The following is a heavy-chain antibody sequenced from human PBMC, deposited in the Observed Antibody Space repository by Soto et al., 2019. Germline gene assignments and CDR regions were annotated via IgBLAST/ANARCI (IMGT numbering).Heavy chain of an antibody. CDR2: ISSSGSII. J-gene: IGHJ6*02. CDR1: GFSFSDYY. D-gene: IGHD2-15*01. Sequence: QVQLVESGGGLVKPGGSLRLSCAASGFSFSDYYMSWIRQAPGKGLEWVSYISSSGSIIYYAASVKGRFTVSRDNAKDSXWLQVNSLRAEETAVYYCARNGYCSRGACSYGVDVWGQGTTVTVSS. CDR3: ARNGYCSRGACSYGVDV. V-gene: IGHV3-11*01.